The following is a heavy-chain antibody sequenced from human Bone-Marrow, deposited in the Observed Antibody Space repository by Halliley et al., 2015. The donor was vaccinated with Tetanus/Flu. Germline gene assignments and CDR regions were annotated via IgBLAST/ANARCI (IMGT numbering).Heavy chain of an antibody. V-gene: IGHV4-39*01. J-gene: IGHJ6*02. Sequence: TLSLTCTVSGGSLSSGTYDWGWIRQPPGKGLEWIGTFYYSGSTYYNPSLRSRVTIFVDTSKNQFSLKLSSVTAAGRAVYYCARGLIMDVWGQGTTVTVSS. CDR2: FYYSGST. CDR3: ARGLIMDV. CDR1: GGSLSSGTYD.